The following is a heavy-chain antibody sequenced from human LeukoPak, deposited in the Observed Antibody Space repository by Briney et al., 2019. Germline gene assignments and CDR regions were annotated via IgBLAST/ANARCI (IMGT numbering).Heavy chain of an antibody. CDR1: GGTFSSYA. D-gene: IGHD1-26*01. CDR3: ARSSDSGSYFDY. J-gene: IGHJ4*02. Sequence: SVKVSCKASGGTFSSYAISWVRQAPGQGLEWMGGIIPIFGTANYAQKFQGRVTITADESTSTAYMELSSLRSEDTAVYYCARSSDSGSYFDYWGQGTLVTVSS. CDR2: IIPIFGTA. V-gene: IGHV1-69*13.